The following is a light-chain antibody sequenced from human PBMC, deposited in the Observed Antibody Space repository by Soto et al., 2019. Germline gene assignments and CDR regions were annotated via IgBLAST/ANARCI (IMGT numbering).Light chain of an antibody. CDR2: GVS. Sequence: EIVLTQSPGTLSLSPGERATLSCRASQSISSSYLAWYQQKPGQAPRLLIYGVSSRATGIPDRFSGSGSGTDFTLTISRLEPEDFAVYYCQQYGRFPITFGQGTRLEI. J-gene: IGKJ5*01. CDR1: QSISSSY. V-gene: IGKV3-20*01. CDR3: QQYGRFPIT.